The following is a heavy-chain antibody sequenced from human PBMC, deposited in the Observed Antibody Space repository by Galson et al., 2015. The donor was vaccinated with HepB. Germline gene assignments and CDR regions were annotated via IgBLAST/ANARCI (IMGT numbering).Heavy chain of an antibody. D-gene: IGHD3-10*01. Sequence: SLRLSCAASGFTFDDYGMSWVRQAPGKGLEWVSGINWNGGSTGYADSVKGRFTISRDNAKNSLYLQMNSLRAEDTALYYCARGLIRYYYGSGSYYRGPYYFDYWGQGTLVTVSS. CDR1: GFTFDDYG. CDR3: ARGLIRYYYGSGSYYRGPYYFDY. CDR2: INWNGGST. J-gene: IGHJ4*02. V-gene: IGHV3-20*04.